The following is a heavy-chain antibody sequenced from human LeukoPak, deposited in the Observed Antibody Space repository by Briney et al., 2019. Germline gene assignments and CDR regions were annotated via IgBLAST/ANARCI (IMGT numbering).Heavy chain of an antibody. Sequence: GGSLRLSCAASGFTFSSYAMHWVRQAPGKGLEWVAVISYDGSNKYYADSVKGRFTISRDDSKNTLYLQMNSLRAEDTAVYYCAKDPAYYYDSSTYFDYWGQGTLVTVSS. CDR2: ISYDGSNK. CDR1: GFTFSSYA. CDR3: AKDPAYYYDSSTYFDY. D-gene: IGHD3-22*01. J-gene: IGHJ4*02. V-gene: IGHV3-30-3*01.